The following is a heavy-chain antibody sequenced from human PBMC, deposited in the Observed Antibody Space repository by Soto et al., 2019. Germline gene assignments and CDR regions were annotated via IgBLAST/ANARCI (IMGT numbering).Heavy chain of an antibody. Sequence: QVQLVESGGGVVQPGRSLRLSCAASGFTFSSYSMHWVRQAPGKGLEWVAVISYDGSNKYYADSVKGRFTISRDNSKNTLYLQMNSLRAEDTAVYYCAKDIRRFLDRYYFDYWGQGTLVTVSS. CDR1: GFTFSSYS. J-gene: IGHJ4*02. CDR3: AKDIRRFLDRYYFDY. CDR2: ISYDGSNK. D-gene: IGHD3-3*01. V-gene: IGHV3-30*18.